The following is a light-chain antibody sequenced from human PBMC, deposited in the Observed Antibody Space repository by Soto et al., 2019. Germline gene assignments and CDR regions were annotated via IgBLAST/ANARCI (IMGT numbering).Light chain of an antibody. Sequence: EIVLTQSPGTLSLSPGERATLSCRASQSFSSNYLAGYQQKPGQAPRILIYGATTRATGIPDRFSGSESGTDFTLTISRLEPEDSAVYYCQQYSSVWTFGQGTKVEI. CDR1: QSFSSNY. V-gene: IGKV3-20*01. CDR2: GAT. J-gene: IGKJ1*01. CDR3: QQYSSVWT.